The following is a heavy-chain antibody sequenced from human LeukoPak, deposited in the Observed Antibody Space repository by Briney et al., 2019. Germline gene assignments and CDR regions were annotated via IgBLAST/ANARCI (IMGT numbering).Heavy chain of an antibody. CDR2: INHSGST. J-gene: IGHJ4*02. Sequence: SETLSLTCAVYGGSLSGYYWGWIRQPPGKGLEWIGEINHSGSTNYNPSLKSRVTISVDTSKNQLSLKLSSMTAADTAVYYCARQRLVSTLFDYWGQGTVAIVSS. D-gene: IGHD6-13*01. CDR1: GGSLSGYY. CDR3: ARQRLVSTLFDY. V-gene: IGHV4-34*01.